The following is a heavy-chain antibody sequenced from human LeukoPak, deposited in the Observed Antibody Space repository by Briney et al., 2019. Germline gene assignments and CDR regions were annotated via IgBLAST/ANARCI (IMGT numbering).Heavy chain of an antibody. CDR3: ARGGYDSGNYPPTY. J-gene: IGHJ4*02. CDR2: ISSSTNTI. V-gene: IGHV3-48*01. Sequence: PGGSLRLSCAASGFTFSSYSMNWVRQAPGKGLECISYISSSTNTIYYADSVKGRFTTSRDNAKNSLYLQMNSLRAEDTAVYYCARGGYDSGNYPPTYWGQGTLVTVSS. CDR1: GFTFSSYS. D-gene: IGHD3-10*01.